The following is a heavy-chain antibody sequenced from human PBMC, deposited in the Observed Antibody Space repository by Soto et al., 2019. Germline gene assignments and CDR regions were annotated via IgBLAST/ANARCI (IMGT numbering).Heavy chain of an antibody. CDR3: ASTYYYYMDV. CDR1: GGSIISYY. Sequence: SETLSLTCTVSGGSIISYYWSWIRQPPGKGLEWIGYIYYSGSTNYNPSLKSRVTISVDTSKNQFSLKLSSVTAADTAVYYCASTYYYYMDVWGKGTTVTVSS. V-gene: IGHV4-59*01. J-gene: IGHJ6*03. CDR2: IYYSGST.